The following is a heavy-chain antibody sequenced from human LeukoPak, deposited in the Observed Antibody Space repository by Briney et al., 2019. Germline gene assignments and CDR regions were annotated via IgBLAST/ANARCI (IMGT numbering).Heavy chain of an antibody. CDR2: IWYDGSDK. Sequence: QPGGSLRLSCAASGFTFNSYGIHWVRQAPGKGLEWVAVIWYDGSDKYYADSVKGRFIISRDNSKNMVYLQMNSLRVEDTAVYYCAIDPNWGTHSWGQGVLVTVSS. V-gene: IGHV3-33*01. CDR3: AIDPNWGTHS. J-gene: IGHJ4*02. D-gene: IGHD7-27*01. CDR1: GFTFNSYG.